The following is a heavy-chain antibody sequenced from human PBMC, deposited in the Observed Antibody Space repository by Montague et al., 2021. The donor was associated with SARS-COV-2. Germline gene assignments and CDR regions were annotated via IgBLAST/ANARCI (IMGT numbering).Heavy chain of an antibody. Sequence: SETLSLTCTVSGGSINSYYWSWIRQSAGKGLEWIGRIHTSGSTDYNPSLNSRVTMSVDTSTNQFSLKLSSVTAADTAVYYCAGGKYYDCWSGYYCHDYVSGMDVWGQGTTVTVSS. CDR3: AGGKYYDCWSGYYCHDYVSGMDV. D-gene: IGHD3-3*01. V-gene: IGHV4-4*07. CDR2: IHTSGST. J-gene: IGHJ6*02. CDR1: GGSINSYY.